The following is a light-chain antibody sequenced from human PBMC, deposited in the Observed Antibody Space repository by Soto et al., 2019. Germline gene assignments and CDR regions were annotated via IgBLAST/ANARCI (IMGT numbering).Light chain of an antibody. V-gene: IGKV1-27*01. J-gene: IGKJ1*01. Sequence: DIQMTQSPSSLSASVGDRVTITCRASQGISNYLAWYQQKPGKVPKLLIYAASTWQSGVPSRFSGSGSETDFTLTISSLQPEDVATYYCQKYNSAPTWTFGQGTKVEIK. CDR3: QKYNSAPTWT. CDR2: AAS. CDR1: QGISNY.